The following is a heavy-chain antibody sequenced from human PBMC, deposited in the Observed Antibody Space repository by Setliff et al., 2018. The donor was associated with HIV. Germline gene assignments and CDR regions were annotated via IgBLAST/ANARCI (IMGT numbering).Heavy chain of an antibody. Sequence: PGGSLRLSCAASRFTFSSYGMHWVRQAPGKGLQWVAFIRYDGSNKYYADSVKGRFTISRDNSKNTLYLQMNSLRGEDTAVYYCAKGAVPYGYNLFGYFQHWGQGTLVTVSS. J-gene: IGHJ1*01. CDR2: IRYDGSNK. V-gene: IGHV3-30*02. CDR1: RFTFSSYG. D-gene: IGHD3-10*02. CDR3: AKGAVPYGYNLFGYFQH.